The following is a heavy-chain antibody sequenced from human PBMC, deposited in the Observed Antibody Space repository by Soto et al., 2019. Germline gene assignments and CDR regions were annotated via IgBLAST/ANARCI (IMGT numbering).Heavy chain of an antibody. J-gene: IGHJ4*02. Sequence: VGSLRLSCAASGCTFKDFGMSWVRQSPGKGLEWVSTVSGGGENTHYTDSVNGRFTISRDNSKNTVYLQMSSLRADDTATYYRAKDVGYRVTLFDFWGQGTLDTVSS. CDR2: VSGGGENT. V-gene: IGHV3-23*01. CDR3: AKDVGYRVTLFDF. CDR1: GCTFKDFG. D-gene: IGHD6-25*01.